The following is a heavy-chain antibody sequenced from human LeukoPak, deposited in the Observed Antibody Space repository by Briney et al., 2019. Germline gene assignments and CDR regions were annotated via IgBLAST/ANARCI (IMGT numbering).Heavy chain of an antibody. V-gene: IGHV4-38-2*02. CDR3: ARDMNPTHYFDY. CDR2: IYHSGHT. Sequence: PSETLSLTCNVSGYSISSGYYWAWIRQAPGKGLEWIGSIYHSGHTHYNPSLKGRVTISVDTSKNDFSLKLSSVAAADTATYYCARDMNPTHYFDYWGQGTLVTVSS. CDR1: GYSISSGYY. D-gene: IGHD3-16*01. J-gene: IGHJ4*02.